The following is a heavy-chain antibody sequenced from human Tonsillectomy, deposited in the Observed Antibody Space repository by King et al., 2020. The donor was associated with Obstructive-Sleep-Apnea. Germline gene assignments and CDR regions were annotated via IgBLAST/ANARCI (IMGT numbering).Heavy chain of an antibody. V-gene: IGHV4-39*07. D-gene: IGHD6-19*01. Sequence: QLQESGPGLVNPSETLYLSCIVSGASISSNSYYWGWIRQPPGKGLEWIGNIYYSGSTYYNPSLKSRVTISLDTSKSQFSLRLSSVTAADTAVYYCARAGAVAGSFDPWGRGTLVSVSS. J-gene: IGHJ5*02. CDR3: ARAGAVAGSFDP. CDR1: GASISSNSYY. CDR2: IYYSGST.